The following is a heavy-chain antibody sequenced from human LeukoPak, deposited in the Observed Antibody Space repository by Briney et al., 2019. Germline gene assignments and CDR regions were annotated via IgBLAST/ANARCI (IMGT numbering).Heavy chain of an antibody. Sequence: GASVKVSCKASGYTFTSYDINWVRQATGQGLEWMGWMNPNSGNTGYAQKFQGRVTITRNTSISTAYMELSSLRSEDTAVYYCARGANIAARPYPIDYYYYYLDVWGKGTTVTVSS. D-gene: IGHD6-6*01. V-gene: IGHV1-8*03. J-gene: IGHJ6*03. CDR2: MNPNSGNT. CDR3: ARGANIAARPYPIDYYYYYLDV. CDR1: GYTFTSYD.